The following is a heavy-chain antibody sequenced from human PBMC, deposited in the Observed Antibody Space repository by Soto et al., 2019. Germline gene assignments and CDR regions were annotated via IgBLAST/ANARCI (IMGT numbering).Heavy chain of an antibody. CDR3: ARDDRYYDILTGYRPGNYFDY. CDR2: ISSSSSYI. D-gene: IGHD3-9*01. V-gene: IGHV3-21*01. J-gene: IGHJ4*02. CDR1: GFTFSSYS. Sequence: GGSLRLSCAASGFTFSSYSMNWVRQAPGKGLEWVSSISSSSSYIYYADSVKGRFTISRDNAKNSLYLQMNSLRAEDTAVYYCARDDRYYDILTGYRPGNYFDYWGQGTLVTVSS.